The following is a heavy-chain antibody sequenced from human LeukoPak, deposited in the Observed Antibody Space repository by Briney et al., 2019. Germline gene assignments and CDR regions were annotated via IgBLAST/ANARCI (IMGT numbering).Heavy chain of an antibody. CDR2: ISSSSSYI. CDR1: GFTFSSYS. Sequence: GGSLRLSCAASGFTFSSYSMNWVRQAPGKGPEWVSSISSSSSYIYYADSVKGRFTISRDNAKNSLYLQMNSLRAEDTAVYYCARRGGYSYGYGGKMDVWGKGTTVTVSS. J-gene: IGHJ6*04. D-gene: IGHD5-18*01. CDR3: ARRGGYSYGYGGKMDV. V-gene: IGHV3-21*01.